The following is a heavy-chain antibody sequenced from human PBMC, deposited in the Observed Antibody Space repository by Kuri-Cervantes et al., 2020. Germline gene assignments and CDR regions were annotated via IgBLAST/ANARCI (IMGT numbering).Heavy chain of an antibody. J-gene: IGHJ6*02. Sequence: GGSLRLSCAASGFTFSSYEMNWVRQAPGKGLEWVSSISSSSSYIYYADSAKGRFTISRDNAKNSLYLQMNSLRAEDTAVYYCARDGYTQYYYYGMDVWGQGTTVTVSS. CDR2: ISSSSSYI. V-gene: IGHV3-21*01. CDR1: GFTFSSYE. CDR3: ARDGYTQYYYYGMDV. D-gene: IGHD5-24*01.